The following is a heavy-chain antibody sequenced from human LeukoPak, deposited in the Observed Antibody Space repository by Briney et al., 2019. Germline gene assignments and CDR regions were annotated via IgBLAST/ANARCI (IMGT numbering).Heavy chain of an antibody. D-gene: IGHD6-19*01. V-gene: IGHV4-39*07. CDR1: GGSISSSSYY. J-gene: IGHJ4*02. CDR2: IYYSGST. CDR3: AREGYSSGWTDFDY. Sequence: SETLSLTCTVSGGSISSSSYYWGWIRQPPGKGLEWIGSIYYSGSTYYNPSLKSRVTMSVDTSKNHFSLKLSSVTAADTAVYYCAREGYSSGWTDFDYWGQGTLVTVSS.